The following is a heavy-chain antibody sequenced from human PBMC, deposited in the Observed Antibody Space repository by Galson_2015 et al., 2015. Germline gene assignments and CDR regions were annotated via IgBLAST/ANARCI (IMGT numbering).Heavy chain of an antibody. J-gene: IGHJ4*02. CDR3: ARDRASYYDFWSGWGFDY. V-gene: IGHV4-39*07. D-gene: IGHD3-3*01. Sequence: ETLSLACPVSGGSISSRSYYWGWSRQPPGEGLEWIGSIYYSGSTYYNPSLKSRVTISVDTSKNQFSLKLSSVTAADTAVYYWARDRASYYDFWSGWGFDYWGQGTLVTVSS. CDR1: GGSISSRSYY. CDR2: IYYSGST.